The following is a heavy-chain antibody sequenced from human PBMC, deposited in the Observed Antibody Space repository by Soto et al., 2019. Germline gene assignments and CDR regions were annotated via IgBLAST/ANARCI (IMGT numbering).Heavy chain of an antibody. D-gene: IGHD3-10*01. J-gene: IGHJ6*02. CDR1: GFTFSSYG. Sequence: QVQLVESGGGVVQPGRSLRLSCAASGFTFSSYGMHWVRQAPGKGLEWVAVIWYDGSNKYYADSVTGRVTISRDNSKNTLYLQMNSLRAEDTAVYYCARDTARAMVRIYYGMDVWGQGTTVTVSS. CDR2: IWYDGSNK. V-gene: IGHV3-33*01. CDR3: ARDTARAMVRIYYGMDV.